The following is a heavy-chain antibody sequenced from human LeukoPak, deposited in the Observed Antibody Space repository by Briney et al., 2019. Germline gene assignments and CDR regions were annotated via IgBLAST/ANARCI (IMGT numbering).Heavy chain of an antibody. CDR3: ARGGDIAVVPAAMVGP. CDR2: MNTNSGNT. J-gene: IGHJ5*02. V-gene: IGHV1-8*01. D-gene: IGHD2-2*01. Sequence: ASVKVSCKASGYTFTSYDINWVRQATGQGLEWMGWMNTNSGNTGHAQKFQGRLTMARDTSTNTAYMELSSLRSEDTAVYYCARGGDIAVVPAAMVGPWGQGTLVTVSS. CDR1: GYTFTSYD.